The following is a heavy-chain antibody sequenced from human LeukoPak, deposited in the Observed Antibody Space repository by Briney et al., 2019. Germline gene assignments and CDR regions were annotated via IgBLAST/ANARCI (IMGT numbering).Heavy chain of an antibody. CDR1: GGTFSSYA. V-gene: IGHV1-69*04. CDR2: IIPILGIA. J-gene: IGHJ3*02. Sequence: SVKVSCKASGGTFSSYAISWVRQAPGQGLEWMGRIIPILGIANYAQKVQGRVTITADKSTSTAYMELSSLRSEDTAVYYCARELGDYASDAFDIWGQGTMVTVSS. D-gene: IGHD4-17*01. CDR3: ARELGDYASDAFDI.